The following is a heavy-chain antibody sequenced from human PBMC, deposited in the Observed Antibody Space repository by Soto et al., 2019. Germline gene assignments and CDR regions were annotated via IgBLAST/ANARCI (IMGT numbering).Heavy chain of an antibody. Sequence: PGGSLRLSCAASGLTFSNYAMNWVRQAPGTGLEWVSSISSTSGFISYADSVRGRFTISRDNAKNSLYLQMNSLRAEDTAVYYCAREDVAAALDWGQGTLVTVSS. CDR2: ISSTSGFI. J-gene: IGHJ1*01. CDR1: GLTFSNYA. D-gene: IGHD6-13*01. CDR3: AREDVAAALD. V-gene: IGHV3-21*01.